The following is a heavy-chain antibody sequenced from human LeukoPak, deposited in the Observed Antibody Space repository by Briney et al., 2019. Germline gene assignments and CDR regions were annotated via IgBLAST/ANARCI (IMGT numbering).Heavy chain of an antibody. J-gene: IGHJ4*02. CDR1: GFSFSDYD. V-gene: IGHV3-30*02. D-gene: IGHD3-10*01. CDR2: IRYDRTNT. CDR3: ARAGTLDVLLWFGESYFDY. Sequence: PGGSLRLSCAASGFSFSDYDMHWVRQAPGKGLEWVTFIRYDRTNTYADSVKGRFTISRDNAKNSLYLQMNSLRAEDTAVYYCARAGTLDVLLWFGESYFDYWGQGTLVTVSS.